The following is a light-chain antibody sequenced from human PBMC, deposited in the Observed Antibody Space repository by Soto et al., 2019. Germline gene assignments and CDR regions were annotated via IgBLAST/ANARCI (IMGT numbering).Light chain of an antibody. J-gene: IGKJ5*01. CDR2: LGS. CDR1: RSLLHSNGYKY. Sequence: DIVVTQSPLSLPVTPGEPASISCRSSRSLLHSNGYKYLDWYLQKPGQSPQLLIYLGSNRASGVPDRFSVSGSGTDFTLKISRVEAEDVGFYYCMQALQTPITFGQGTRLEIK. V-gene: IGKV2-28*01. CDR3: MQALQTPIT.